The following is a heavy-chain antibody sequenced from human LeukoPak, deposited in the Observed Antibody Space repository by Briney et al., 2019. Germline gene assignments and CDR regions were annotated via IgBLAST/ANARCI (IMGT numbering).Heavy chain of an antibody. CDR2: INPNSGGT. J-gene: IGHJ6*02. CDR3: ASELVTMVRGEYYYYGMDV. V-gene: IGHV1-2*02. D-gene: IGHD3-10*01. CDR1: GYTFTGYY. Sequence: GASVKVSCKASGYTFTGYYMHWVRQAPGQGLEWMEWINPNSGGTNYAQKFQGRVTMTRDTSISTAYMELSRLRSDDTAVYYCASELVTMVRGEYYYYGMDVWGQGTTVTVSS.